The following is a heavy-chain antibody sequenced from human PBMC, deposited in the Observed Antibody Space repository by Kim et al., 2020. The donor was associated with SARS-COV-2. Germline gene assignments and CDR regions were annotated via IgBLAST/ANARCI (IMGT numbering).Heavy chain of an antibody. J-gene: IGHJ4*02. CDR3: AREGGSSSTHLDY. CDR2: VYYSGST. CDR1: GGSISTYY. V-gene: IGHV4-59*01. D-gene: IGHD2-2*01. Sequence: SETLSLTCSVSGGSISTYYWSWLRQPPGKGLEWIGYVYYSGSTNYNPTLKGRVTMSVDTSNNQFSLNLTSVTAADTAADYCAREGGSSSTHLDYWGQGTLVTVSS.